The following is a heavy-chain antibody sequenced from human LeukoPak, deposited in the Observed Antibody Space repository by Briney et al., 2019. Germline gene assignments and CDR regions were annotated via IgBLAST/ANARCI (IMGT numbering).Heavy chain of an antibody. Sequence: SETLSLTCTVSGGSINNYYWNWIRQPAGKGLEWVGRISASGSANYNPSLKSRVSMSVDTSKNQFSLKLTSVTAADTAVYYCARGVYIAAAQYGYWGQGTLVTVSS. V-gene: IGHV4-4*07. CDR3: ARGVYIAAAQYGY. D-gene: IGHD6-13*01. CDR2: ISASGSA. CDR1: GGSINNYY. J-gene: IGHJ4*02.